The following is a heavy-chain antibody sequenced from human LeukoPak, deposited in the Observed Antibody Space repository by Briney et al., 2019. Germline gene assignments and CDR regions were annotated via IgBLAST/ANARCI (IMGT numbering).Heavy chain of an antibody. J-gene: IGHJ4*02. V-gene: IGHV1-18*04. CDR2: ISAYNGNT. CDR1: GYTFTGYY. Sequence: PLASVKVSCKASGYTFTGYYMHWVRQAPGQGLEWVGWISAYNGNTNYAQKLQGRVTMTTDTSTNTAYMELRSLRSDDTAVYYCAREESLYDSSDYWGQGTLVTVSS. CDR3: AREESLYDSSDY. D-gene: IGHD3-22*01.